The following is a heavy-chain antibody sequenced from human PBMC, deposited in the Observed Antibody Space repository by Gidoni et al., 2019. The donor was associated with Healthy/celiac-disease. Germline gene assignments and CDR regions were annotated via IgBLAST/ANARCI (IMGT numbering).Heavy chain of an antibody. D-gene: IGHD4-4*01. CDR2: ISGSGGST. CDR1: EFTYSSYA. CDR3: AALGPYSNQTYYYYYYGMDV. J-gene: IGHJ6*02. V-gene: IGHV3-23*01. Sequence: EVQLLASGGGLVQPGGSLRLSCAAYEFTYSSYAMSWVRQAPGKGLEWVSAISGSGGSTYYADSVKGRFTISRDNSKNTLYLQMNSLRAEDTAVYYCAALGPYSNQTYYYYYYGMDVWGQGTTVTVSS.